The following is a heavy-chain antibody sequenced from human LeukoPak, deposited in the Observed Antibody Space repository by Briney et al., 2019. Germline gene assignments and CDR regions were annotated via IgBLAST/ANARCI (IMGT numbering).Heavy chain of an antibody. V-gene: IGHV3-23*01. CDR1: GSTFSSYA. CDR3: AKDQEGYGDLYYFDY. CDR2: ISGSGGST. Sequence: GGSLRLSCAASGSTFSSYAMSWVRQAPGKGLEWVSAISGSGGSTYYADSVKGRFTISRDNSKNTLYLQMNSLRAEDTAVYYCAKDQEGYGDLYYFDYWGQGTLVTVSS. D-gene: IGHD4-17*01. J-gene: IGHJ4*02.